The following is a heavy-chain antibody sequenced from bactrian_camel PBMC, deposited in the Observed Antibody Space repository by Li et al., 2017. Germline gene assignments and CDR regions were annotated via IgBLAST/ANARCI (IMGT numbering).Heavy chain of an antibody. J-gene: IGHJ4*01. CDR2: IKSTGGTP. D-gene: IGHD2*01. Sequence: DVQLVESGGGLVQPGGSLRLSCAASGFTFSLYAIHWVRQAPGKGLEWVSAIKSTGGTPYYADSVKGRFTISRDNAKNTVYLQLNSLKTEDTAMYYCAKAPYGGGTYYTDWGQGTQVTVS. CDR3: AKAPYGGGTYYTD. V-gene: IGHV3S40*01. CDR1: GFTFSLYA.